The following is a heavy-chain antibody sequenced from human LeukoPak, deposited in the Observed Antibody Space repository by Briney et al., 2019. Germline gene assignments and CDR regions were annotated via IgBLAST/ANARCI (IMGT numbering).Heavy chain of an antibody. J-gene: IGHJ4*02. V-gene: IGHV3-30*18. Sequence: PGRSLRLSCAASRFTFSSYGMHWVRQAPGKGLEWVAVISYDGSNKYYADSVKGRFTISRDNSKNTLYLQMNSLRAEDTAVYYCAKDFNYGDYLDYWGQGTLVTVSS. CDR2: ISYDGSNK. D-gene: IGHD4-17*01. CDR3: AKDFNYGDYLDY. CDR1: RFTFSSYG.